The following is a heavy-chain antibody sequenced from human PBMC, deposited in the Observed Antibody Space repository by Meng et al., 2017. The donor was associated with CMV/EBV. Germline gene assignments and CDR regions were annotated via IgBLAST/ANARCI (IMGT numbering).Heavy chain of an antibody. D-gene: IGHD3-3*01. Sequence: GGSLRLSCAASGFTFSDYYMSWIRQAPGKGLEWVSYISSSDSTIYYADSVKGRFTISRDNAKNSLYLQMNSLRAEDTAVYYCARHLAAIFGVDAFDIWGQGTMVTVSS. CDR2: ISSSDSTI. CDR3: ARHLAAIFGVDAFDI. J-gene: IGHJ3*02. V-gene: IGHV3-11*01. CDR1: GFTFSDYY.